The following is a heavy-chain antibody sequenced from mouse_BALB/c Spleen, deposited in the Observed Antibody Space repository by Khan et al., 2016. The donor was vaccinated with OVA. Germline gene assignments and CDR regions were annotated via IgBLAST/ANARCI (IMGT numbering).Heavy chain of an antibody. V-gene: IGHV1-77*01. CDR2: IYPGGGTS. CDR3: ARAGYGSLVY. J-gene: IGHJ2*01. Sequence: QVQLQQSGPDLVKPGASVKMSCKASGYTFTDYVINWVRQRTGQGLEWIGEIYPGGGTSYHNEKFKGKATLTADKSSNTAYMQLSSLTSEDSAVYFCARAGYGSLVYWGQGTTLTVSS. D-gene: IGHD1-1*01. CDR1: GYTFTDYV.